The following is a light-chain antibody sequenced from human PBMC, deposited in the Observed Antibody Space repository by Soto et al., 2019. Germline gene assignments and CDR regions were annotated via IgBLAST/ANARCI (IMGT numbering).Light chain of an antibody. CDR2: LEGSGSY. J-gene: IGLJ2*01. CDR1: SWHSSYI. V-gene: IGLV4-60*02. Sequence: QPVLTQSSSASASLGSSVKLTCTLSSWHSSYIIEWHQQQPGKAPRYLMKLEGSGSYNKGSGVPDRFSGSSSGAARYLTISNLQFEDEADYYCETWDSNTVVFGGGTKLTVL. CDR3: ETWDSNTVV.